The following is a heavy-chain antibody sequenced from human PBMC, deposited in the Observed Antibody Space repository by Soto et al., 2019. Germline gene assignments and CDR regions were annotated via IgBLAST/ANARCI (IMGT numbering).Heavy chain of an antibody. J-gene: IGHJ6*02. CDR1: GFTFSSYA. CDR3: AKDTSLGYDFWSGYSVDYGTDV. CDR2: ISGSGGST. Sequence: PGGSLRLSCAASGFTFSSYAMSWVRQAPGKGLEWVSAISGSGGSTYYADSVKGRFTISRDNSKNTLYLQMNSLRAEDTAVYYCAKDTSLGYDFWSGYSVDYGTDVWGQGTTVTVSS. V-gene: IGHV3-23*01. D-gene: IGHD3-3*01.